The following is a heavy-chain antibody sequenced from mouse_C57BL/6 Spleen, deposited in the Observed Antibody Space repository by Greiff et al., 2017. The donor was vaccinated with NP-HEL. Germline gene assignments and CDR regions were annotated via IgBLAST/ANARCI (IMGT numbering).Heavy chain of an antibody. CDR2: ISDGGSYT. D-gene: IGHD4-1*01. CDR3: ARLTESHWCFDV. CDR1: GFTFSSYA. J-gene: IGHJ1*03. Sequence: EVMLVESGGGLVKPGGSLKLSCAASGFTFSSYAMSWVRQTPEKRLEWVATISDGGSYTYYPDNVKGRFIISRDNAKNNLYLQMSHLKSEDTAMYYCARLTESHWCFDVWGTGTTVTVSS. V-gene: IGHV5-4*03.